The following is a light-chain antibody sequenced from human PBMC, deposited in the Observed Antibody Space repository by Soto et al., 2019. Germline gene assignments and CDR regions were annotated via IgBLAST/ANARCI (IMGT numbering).Light chain of an antibody. J-gene: IGLJ2*01. CDR3: SSYTTTSTRVV. CDR2: EVN. Sequence: QSALTQPASVSGSPGQSITISCTGTSSDVGGYNYVSWYQQHPDKAPKLMIYEVNNRPSGVSNRFSGSKSGNTASLTISGLQAEDEADYYCSSYTTTSTRVVFGGGTKLTVL. CDR1: SSDVGGYNY. V-gene: IGLV2-14*01.